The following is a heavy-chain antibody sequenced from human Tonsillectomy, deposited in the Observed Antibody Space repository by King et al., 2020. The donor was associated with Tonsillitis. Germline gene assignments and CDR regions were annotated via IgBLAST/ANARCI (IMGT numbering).Heavy chain of an antibody. J-gene: IGHJ6*02. Sequence: VQLVESGGGLVRPGGSLRLSCAASRFTFSRYWMTWVRQAPGKGLEWVANIKQDGSEKYYVDSVRGRFTISRDNAKNSLYLQMNSLRAEDTAVYYCARASIPAATDYGMDGWGQGTTVTVSS. CDR2: IKQDGSEK. CDR3: ARASIPAATDYGMDG. CDR1: RFTFSRYW. V-gene: IGHV3-7*01. D-gene: IGHD2-2*01.